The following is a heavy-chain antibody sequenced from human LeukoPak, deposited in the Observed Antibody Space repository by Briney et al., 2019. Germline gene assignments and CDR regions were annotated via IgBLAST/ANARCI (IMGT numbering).Heavy chain of an antibody. V-gene: IGHV4-59*01. CDR3: ARGDSGPFGVVGS. CDR2: IYYSGST. CDR1: GGSISSYY. J-gene: IGHJ4*02. D-gene: IGHD3-3*01. Sequence: PSETLSLTCTVSGGSISSYYWSWIRQPPGKGLEWIGYIYYSGSTNYNPSLKSRVTISVDTSKNQFSLKLSSVTAADTAVYYCARGDSGPFGVVGSWGQGTLVTVSS.